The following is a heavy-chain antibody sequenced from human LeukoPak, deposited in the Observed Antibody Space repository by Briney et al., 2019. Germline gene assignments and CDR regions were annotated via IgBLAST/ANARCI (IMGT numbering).Heavy chain of an antibody. CDR1: GYTFTGYY. CDR2: INPNSGGT. D-gene: IGHD1-1*01. V-gene: IGHV1-2*02. Sequence: GASVKVSFKASGYTFTGYYMHWVRQAPGQGLEWMGWINPNSGGTNYAQKFQGRVTMTRDTSISTAYMELSRLRSDDTAVYYCARPPSTWKDADAFDIWGQGTMVTVSS. J-gene: IGHJ3*02. CDR3: ARPPSTWKDADAFDI.